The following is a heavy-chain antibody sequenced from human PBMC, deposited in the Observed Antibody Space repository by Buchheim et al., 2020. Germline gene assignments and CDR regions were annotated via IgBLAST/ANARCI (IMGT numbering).Heavy chain of an antibody. V-gene: IGHV3-13*04. D-gene: IGHD1-7*01. CDR1: GFTFSSYD. J-gene: IGHJ4*02. CDR2: IGTAGDT. Sequence: EVQLVESGGGLVQPGGSLRLSCAASGFTFSSYDMHWVRQATGKGLEWVSAIGTAGDTYYPGSVKGRFTISRENAKNSLYFQMNSLRAGDTAVYYRARGSTGITGTTPYDYWGQGTL. CDR3: ARGSTGITGTTPYDY.